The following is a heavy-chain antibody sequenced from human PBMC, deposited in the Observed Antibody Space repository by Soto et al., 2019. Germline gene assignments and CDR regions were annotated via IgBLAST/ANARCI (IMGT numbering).Heavy chain of an antibody. Sequence: GGSLRLSXAASGFTFSSYAMSWVRQAPGKGLEWVSAISGSGGSTYYADSVKGRFTISRDNSKNTLYLQMNSLRAEDTAVYYCAKTPQWLAVVAGFDYWGQGTLVTVSS. CDR1: GFTFSSYA. D-gene: IGHD6-19*01. J-gene: IGHJ4*02. CDR2: ISGSGGST. CDR3: AKTPQWLAVVAGFDY. V-gene: IGHV3-23*01.